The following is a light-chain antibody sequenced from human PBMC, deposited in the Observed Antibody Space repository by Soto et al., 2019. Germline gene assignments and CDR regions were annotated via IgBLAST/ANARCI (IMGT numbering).Light chain of an antibody. V-gene: IGLV2-14*03. CDR2: DVS. CDR3: NSYTSSRTLV. J-gene: IGLJ2*01. Sequence: QSVLTQPASVSGSPGQSITISCTGTSSDVGGYNYVSWYQQHPGRAPKLMIYDVSNRPSGVSTRFSGSKSGNTASLTISGLQSEDEADYYCNSYTSSRTLVFGGGTQLTVL. CDR1: SSDVGGYNY.